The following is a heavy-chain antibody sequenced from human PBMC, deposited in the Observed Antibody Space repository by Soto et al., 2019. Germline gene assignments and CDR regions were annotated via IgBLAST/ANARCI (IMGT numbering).Heavy chain of an antibody. D-gene: IGHD3-22*01. CDR2: MNPDSGNT. J-gene: IGHJ4*02. V-gene: IGHV1-8*01. CDR3: AKDSGGKSYYDSSGYDY. CDR1: GYTFINYD. Sequence: ASVKVSCKASGYTFINYDINWVRQAPGQGLEWVGWMNPDSGNTGYAQNFQGRVTMTGNTSISSVYMELSSLTSEDTAVYYCAKDSGGKSYYDSSGYDYWGQGTL.